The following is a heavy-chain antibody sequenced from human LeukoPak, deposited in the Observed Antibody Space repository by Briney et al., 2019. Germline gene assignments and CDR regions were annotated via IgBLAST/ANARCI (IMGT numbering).Heavy chain of an antibody. CDR1: GFTFSHYE. D-gene: IGHD2-2*01. CDR3: AREDCSSTSCYDPSVSDY. Sequence: PGGSPRLSCEASGFTFSHYEMNWVRQAPGKGLEGVSYISSSGYTIYYADSVKGRFTISRANAKNSLYLQMNSLRAEDTAVYYCAREDCSSTSCYDPSVSDYWGQGTLVTVSS. V-gene: IGHV3-48*03. CDR2: ISSSGYTI. J-gene: IGHJ4*02.